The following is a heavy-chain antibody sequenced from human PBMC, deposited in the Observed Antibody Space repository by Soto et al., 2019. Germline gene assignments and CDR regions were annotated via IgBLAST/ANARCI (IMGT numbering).Heavy chain of an antibody. V-gene: IGHV4-34*01. D-gene: IGHD2-8*01. CDR3: ARNNGWYYYYCMDV. CDR2: INHGGIP. J-gene: IGHJ6*03. Sequence: VQLNQWGAGLLKPSETLSLTCAVYGGSFSGYYWSWIRQPPGKGLEWIGEINHGGIPNHNPSPKTRVTISVDTSQNLFSLKLNSATAADTAVYYCARNNGWYYYYCMDVWGNGTTVNVSS. CDR1: GGSFSGYY.